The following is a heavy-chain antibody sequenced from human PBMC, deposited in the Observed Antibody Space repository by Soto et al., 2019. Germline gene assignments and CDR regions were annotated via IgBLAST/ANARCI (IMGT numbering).Heavy chain of an antibody. CDR1: GFTVGSNY. CDR3: ARAYRKYYDFWSGYDY. J-gene: IGHJ4*02. Sequence: EVQLVESGGGLIQPGGSLRLSCAASGFTVGSNYMSWVRQAPGKGLEWVSVIYSGGSTYYADSVKGRFTISRDNSKNTLYLQMNSLRAEDTAVYYCARAYRKYYDFWSGYDYWGQGTLVTVSS. D-gene: IGHD3-3*01. CDR2: IYSGGST. V-gene: IGHV3-53*01.